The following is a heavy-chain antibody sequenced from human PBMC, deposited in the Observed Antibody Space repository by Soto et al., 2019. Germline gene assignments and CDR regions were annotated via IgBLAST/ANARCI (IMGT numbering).Heavy chain of an antibody. D-gene: IGHD4-17*01. Sequence: ASVKVSCKASGYTFTSYGISWVRQAPGQGLEWMGWISAYNGNTNYAQKLQGRVTMTTDTSTSTAYMELRSLRSDDTAVYYCARDCVRKHDGCDFDYWGQGTLVSVSS. CDR1: GYTFTSYG. J-gene: IGHJ4*02. V-gene: IGHV1-18*01. CDR2: ISAYNGNT. CDR3: ARDCVRKHDGCDFDY.